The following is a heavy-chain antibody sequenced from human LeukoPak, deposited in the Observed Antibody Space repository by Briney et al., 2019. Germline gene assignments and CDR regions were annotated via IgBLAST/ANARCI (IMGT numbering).Heavy chain of an antibody. D-gene: IGHD2-15*01. CDR1: GFTLRSYE. CDR3: GRGGYCSGGTCYRFNAFDI. Sequence: GGSLRLSCATSGFTLRSYEMNWVRQAPGKGLEWVSYISPSGSAIYTDSVKGRFTISTDNAKNSLFLQMNSLRAEDTAVYYCGRGGYCSGGTCYRFNAFDIWGQGTTVTVSS. V-gene: IGHV3-48*03. CDR2: ISPSGSAI. J-gene: IGHJ3*02.